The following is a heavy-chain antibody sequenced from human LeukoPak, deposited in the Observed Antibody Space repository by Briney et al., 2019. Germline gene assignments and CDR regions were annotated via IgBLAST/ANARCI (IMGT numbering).Heavy chain of an antibody. J-gene: IGHJ4*02. V-gene: IGHV3-11*01. CDR1: GFTFSDYY. Sequence: PGGSLRLSCAASGFTFSDYYMSWFRQAPGKGLQWVSYISSSSGSIYYADSVKGRFTISRDNTKNSLYLQMNSLRAEDTAVYYCAKRDSDFWGQGTLVIVSS. CDR3: AKRDSDF. CDR2: ISSSSGSI.